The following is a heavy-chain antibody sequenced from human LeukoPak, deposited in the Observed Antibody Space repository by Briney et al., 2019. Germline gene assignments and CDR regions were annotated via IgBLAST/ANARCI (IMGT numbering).Heavy chain of an antibody. V-gene: IGHV3-9*01. CDR2: ISWNSGSI. CDR3: ARDCSGGTCYSQYYYGMDV. D-gene: IGHD2-15*01. CDR1: GFTFDDYA. Sequence: GGSLRLSCAASGFTFDDYAMHWVRQAPGKGLEWVSGISWNSGSIGYADSVKGRFTISRDNAKNSLYLQMNSLRAEDTAVYYCARDCSGGTCYSQYYYGMDVWGQGTTVTVSS. J-gene: IGHJ6*02.